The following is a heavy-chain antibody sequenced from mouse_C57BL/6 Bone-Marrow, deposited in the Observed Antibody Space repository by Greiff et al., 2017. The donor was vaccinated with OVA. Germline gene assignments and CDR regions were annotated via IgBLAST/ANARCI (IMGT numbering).Heavy chain of an antibody. CDR3: ARWRITTVDYYFDY. J-gene: IGHJ2*01. D-gene: IGHD1-1*01. V-gene: IGHV5-9*01. CDR1: GFTFSSYT. Sequence: EVKVEESGGGLVKPGGSLKLSCAASGFTFSSYTMSWVRQTPEKRLEWVATISGGGGNTYYPDSVKGRFTISRDNAKNTLYLQMSSLRSEDTALYYCARWRITTVDYYFDYWGQGTTLTVSS. CDR2: ISGGGGNT.